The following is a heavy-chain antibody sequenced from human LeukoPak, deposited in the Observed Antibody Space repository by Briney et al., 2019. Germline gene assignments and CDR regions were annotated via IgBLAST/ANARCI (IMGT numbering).Heavy chain of an antibody. CDR3: VREEMTTILEQYYYYVDV. J-gene: IGHJ6*03. V-gene: IGHV3-74*01. Sequence: GGSLRLSCAASGFTFSNCWMSWVRQAPGKGLVWVARVDSYGSGTDYADSVKGRFTISRDNAKNTLYLQMNSLRAEDTAVYFCVREEMTTILEQYYYYVDVWGKGTTVTVSS. CDR1: GFTFSNCW. CDR2: VDSYGSGT. D-gene: IGHD5-24*01.